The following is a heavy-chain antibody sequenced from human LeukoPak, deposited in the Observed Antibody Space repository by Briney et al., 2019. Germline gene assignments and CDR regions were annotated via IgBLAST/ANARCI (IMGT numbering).Heavy chain of an antibody. CDR1: GGSFSGYY. J-gene: IGHJ4*02. CDR3: ASLSSVPAATPLDY. D-gene: IGHD2-2*01. CDR2: INHSGST. V-gene: IGHV4-34*01. Sequence: SETLSLTCAVYGGSFSGYYWSWIRQPPGKGLEWIGEINHSGSTNYNPSLKSRVTISVDTSKNQFSLKLSSVTAADTAVYYCASLSSVPAATPLDYWGQGTLVTVSS.